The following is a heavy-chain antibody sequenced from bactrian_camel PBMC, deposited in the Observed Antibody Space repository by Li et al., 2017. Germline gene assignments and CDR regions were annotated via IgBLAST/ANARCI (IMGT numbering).Heavy chain of an antibody. CDR3: VRDAGTPYGYNY. CDR2: IGSDGST. CDR1: PHTYKQNY. J-gene: IGHJ4*01. Sequence: HVQLVESGGASVQAGGSLNLSCKADPHTYKQNYVAWFRQAPGKEREGVAAIGSDGSTGYADSVKGRFTISRDNAKNTVYLQMNSLKPEDTAVYYCVRDAGTPYGYNYWGQGTQVTVS. V-gene: IGHV3S53*01. D-gene: IGHD6*01.